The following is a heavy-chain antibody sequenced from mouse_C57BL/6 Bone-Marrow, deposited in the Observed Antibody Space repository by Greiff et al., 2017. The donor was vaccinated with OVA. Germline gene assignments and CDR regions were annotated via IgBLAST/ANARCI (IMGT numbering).Heavy chain of an antibody. CDR2: IHPNSGST. V-gene: IGHV1-64*01. Sequence: VQLQQSGAELVKPGASVKLSCKASGYTFTSYWMHWVKQRPGQGLEWIGMIHPNSGSTNYNEKFKSKATLTVDKSSSTAYMQLSSLTSEDSAVYYCARFTYSNSYYVDYWGQGTTLTVSS. J-gene: IGHJ2*01. CDR1: GYTFTSYW. D-gene: IGHD2-5*01. CDR3: ARFTYSNSYYVDY.